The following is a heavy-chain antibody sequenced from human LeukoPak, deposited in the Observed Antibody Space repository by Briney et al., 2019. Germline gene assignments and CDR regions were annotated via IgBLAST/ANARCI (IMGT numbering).Heavy chain of an antibody. CDR1: GYTFTSYG. V-gene: IGHV1-18*01. D-gene: IGHD3-10*01. Sequence: ASVKVSCKASGYTFTSYGISWVRQAPGQGLEWMGWISAYNGNTNYAQKLQGRVTMTTDTSTSTAYMELRSLRSDDTAVYYCARVPPPRWFGELSFDYWGQGTLVTVSS. J-gene: IGHJ4*02. CDR2: ISAYNGNT. CDR3: ARVPPPRWFGELSFDY.